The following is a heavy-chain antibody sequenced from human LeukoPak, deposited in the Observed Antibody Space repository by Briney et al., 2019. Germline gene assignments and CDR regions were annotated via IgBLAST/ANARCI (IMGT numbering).Heavy chain of an antibody. CDR1: GYTFTGYY. Sequence: ASVKVSCKASGYTFTGYYMHWVRRAPGQGLEWMGWINPNSGGTNYAQKFQGRVTMTRDTSISTAYMELSRLRSDDTAVYYCARVGTSSGIAVAGPVFDYWGQGTLVTVSS. CDR2: INPNSGGT. V-gene: IGHV1-2*02. J-gene: IGHJ4*02. D-gene: IGHD6-19*01. CDR3: ARVGTSSGIAVAGPVFDY.